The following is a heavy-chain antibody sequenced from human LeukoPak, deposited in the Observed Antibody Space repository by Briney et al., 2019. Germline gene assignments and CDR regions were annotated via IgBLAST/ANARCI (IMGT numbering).Heavy chain of an antibody. D-gene: IGHD3-22*01. CDR2: IYHSGST. V-gene: IGHV4-30-2*05. Sequence: SQTLSLTCAVSGGSISSGGYSWSWIRQPPGKGLEWIGYIYHSGSTYYNPSLKSRVTISVDTSKNQFSLKLSSVTAADTAVYYCARGTYYYDSSGYKPDAFDIWGQGTMVTVSS. CDR3: ARGTYYYDSSGYKPDAFDI. CDR1: GGSISSGGYS. J-gene: IGHJ3*02.